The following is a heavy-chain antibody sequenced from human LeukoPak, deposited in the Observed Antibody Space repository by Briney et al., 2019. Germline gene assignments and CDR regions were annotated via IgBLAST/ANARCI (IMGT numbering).Heavy chain of an antibody. D-gene: IGHD3-3*01. J-gene: IGHJ6*02. V-gene: IGHV3-30-3*01. CDR3: ARGRQSGSSPPPNGMDV. Sequence: AGGSLRLSCAASGFTFSSYAMHWVRQAPGKGLEWVAVISYDGSNKYYADSVKGRFTISRDNSKNTLYLQMNSLRAEDTAVYYCARGRQSGSSPPPNGMDVWGQGTTVTVSS. CDR2: ISYDGSNK. CDR1: GFTFSSYA.